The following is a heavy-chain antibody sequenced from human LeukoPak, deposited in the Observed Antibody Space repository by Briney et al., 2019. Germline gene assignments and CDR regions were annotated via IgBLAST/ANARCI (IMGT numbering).Heavy chain of an antibody. CDR1: EFTFDDYA. Sequence: PGGSLRLSCAASEFTFDDYAMHWVRQAPGKGLEWVANIKQDGSEKNYVDSVKGRFSISRDNAKNSLYLQMNNLRVEDTAMYYCAGGTGFIIKDWGQGTLVTVSS. V-gene: IGHV3-7*03. CDR3: AGGTGFIIKD. CDR2: IKQDGSEK. D-gene: IGHD3-9*01. J-gene: IGHJ4*02.